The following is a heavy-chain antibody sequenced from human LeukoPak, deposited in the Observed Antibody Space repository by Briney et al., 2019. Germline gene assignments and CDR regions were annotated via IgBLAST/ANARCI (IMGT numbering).Heavy chain of an antibody. CDR2: ISGSGGST. V-gene: IGHV3-23*01. J-gene: IGHJ4*02. CDR1: GFTFSSYA. D-gene: IGHD2-21*01. CDR3: GKDRYVGVVVIAIYGDY. Sequence: GGSLRLSCAASGFTFSSYAMSWVRQAPGKGLEWVSAISGSGGSTYYADSVKGRFTISRDNSKNTLYLQMNSLRAEDTAVYYCGKDRYVGVVVIAIYGDYWGQGTLVTVSS.